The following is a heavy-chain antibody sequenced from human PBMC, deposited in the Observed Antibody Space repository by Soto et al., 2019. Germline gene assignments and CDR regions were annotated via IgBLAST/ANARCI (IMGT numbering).Heavy chain of an antibody. Sequence: PGGSLRLSCAASGFTFSSYEMNWVRQAPGKGLEWVSYISKSGTTMYYADSVKGRFTISRDDAKNSLYLQMDSLRAEDTAVHYCAKVGYYYDSSGDWGQGTLVTVSS. J-gene: IGHJ4*02. CDR1: GFTFSSYE. D-gene: IGHD3-22*01. V-gene: IGHV3-48*03. CDR3: AKVGYYYDSSGD. CDR2: ISKSGTTM.